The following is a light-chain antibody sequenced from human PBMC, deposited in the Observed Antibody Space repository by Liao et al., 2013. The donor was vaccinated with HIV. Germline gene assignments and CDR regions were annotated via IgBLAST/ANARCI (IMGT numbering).Light chain of an antibody. CDR3: QAWDSSTASCV. V-gene: IGLV3-1*01. CDR2: QDT. CDR1: KLGEKY. Sequence: SYELTQPPSVSVSPGQTASITCSGDKLGEKYACWYQQKSGQSPVLIIYQDTKRPSGIPERFSGSNSGNTATLTISGTQAMDEADYYCQAWDSSTASCVFGTGTKVTVL. J-gene: IGLJ1*01.